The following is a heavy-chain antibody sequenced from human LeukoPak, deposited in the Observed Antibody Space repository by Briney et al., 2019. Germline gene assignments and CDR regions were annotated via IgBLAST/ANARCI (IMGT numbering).Heavy chain of an antibody. CDR1: GGSISSSSYY. J-gene: IGHJ4*02. CDR3: ARELVDYGSGSYGDYFDY. Sequence: SETLSLTCSVSGGSISSSSYYWGWIRQPPGKGLEWIGYIYYSGSTNYNPSLKSRVTISVDTSKNQFSLKLSSVTAADTAVYYCARELVDYGSGSYGDYFDYWGQGTLVTVSS. D-gene: IGHD3-10*01. V-gene: IGHV4-61*01. CDR2: IYYSGST.